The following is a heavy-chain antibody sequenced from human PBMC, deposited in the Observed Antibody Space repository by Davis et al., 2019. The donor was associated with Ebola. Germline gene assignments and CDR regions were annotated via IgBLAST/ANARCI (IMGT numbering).Heavy chain of an antibody. CDR3: AGAGMVQGVITKWDGY. CDR1: GFTFSRNS. D-gene: IGHD3-10*01. Sequence: PGGSLRLSCVASGFTFSRNSMNWVRQAPGKGLEWVSYISSSSTTIYYADSVKGRFTISRDNAKNALYLQMNSLRDEDTAVYYCAGAGMVQGVITKWDGYWGQGTLVTVSS. J-gene: IGHJ4*02. V-gene: IGHV3-48*02. CDR2: ISSSSTTI.